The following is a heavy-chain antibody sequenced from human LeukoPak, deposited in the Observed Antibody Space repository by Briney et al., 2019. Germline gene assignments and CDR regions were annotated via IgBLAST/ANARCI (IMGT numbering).Heavy chain of an antibody. Sequence: SETLSLTCTVSGGSISSYYWSWIRQPPGKGLEWIGYIYYSGSTNYNPSLKSRVTISVDTSKNQFSLKLSSVTAADTAVYYCATSVDYYDSSGYYYDAFDIWGRGTMVTVSS. CDR3: ATSVDYYDSSGYYYDAFDI. D-gene: IGHD3-22*01. CDR1: GGSISSYY. J-gene: IGHJ3*02. CDR2: IYYSGST. V-gene: IGHV4-59*01.